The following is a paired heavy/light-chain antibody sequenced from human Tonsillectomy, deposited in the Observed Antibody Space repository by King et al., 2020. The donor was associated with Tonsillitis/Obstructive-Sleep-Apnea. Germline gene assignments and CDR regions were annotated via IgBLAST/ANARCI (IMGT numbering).Heavy chain of an antibody. CDR1: GGASSTYA. CDR3: TRGMYYFDY. CDR2: IIPIVDIA. J-gene: IGHJ4*02. V-gene: IGHV1-69*04. Sequence: QVQLVQSGAEVKKPGSSVTVSCKASGGASSTYAISWVRQAPGQGLEWMGRIIPIVDIATYAEKFQGRVTITADKSTSTTYMELSGLRSEDTAVYYCTRGMYYFDYWGQGTLVTVSS.
Light chain of an antibody. CDR2: KAS. Sequence: DIQMTQSPSTLSASVGDRVTITCRTSQSIGTWLAWYQQKPGKAPKLLIYKASTLESGVPSRFSGSGSGTEFTLTISSLQPDDFATYFCQQYNTSSMYTFGQGTKLEIK. CDR3: QQYNTSSMYT. CDR1: QSIGTW. V-gene: IGKV1-5*03. J-gene: IGKJ2*01.